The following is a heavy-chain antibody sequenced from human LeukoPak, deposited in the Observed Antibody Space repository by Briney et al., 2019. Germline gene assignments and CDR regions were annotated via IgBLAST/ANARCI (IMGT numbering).Heavy chain of an antibody. D-gene: IGHD3-16*02. CDR2: IYTSGST. Sequence: SETLSLTCTVSGGSISSYYWGWIRQPPGKGLEWIGYIYTSGSTNYNPSLKSRVTISVDTSKNQFSLKLSSVTAADTAVYYCARHGGGAISNWFDPWGQGTLVTVSS. CDR3: ARHGGGAISNWFDP. CDR1: GGSISSYY. J-gene: IGHJ5*02. V-gene: IGHV4-4*09.